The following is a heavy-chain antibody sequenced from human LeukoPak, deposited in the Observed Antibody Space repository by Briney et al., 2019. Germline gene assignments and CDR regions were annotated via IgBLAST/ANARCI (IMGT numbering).Heavy chain of an antibody. CDR3: AKASGYSSGWYGVSFDY. D-gene: IGHD6-19*01. CDR1: GFTFSSYA. Sequence: GGSLRLSCAASGFTFSSYAMSWVRQGPGKGLEWVSAISGSGGSTYYADSVKGRVTISRDNSKNTLYLQMNSLRAEDTAVYYCAKASGYSSGWYGVSFDYWGQGTLVTVSS. V-gene: IGHV3-23*01. J-gene: IGHJ4*02. CDR2: ISGSGGST.